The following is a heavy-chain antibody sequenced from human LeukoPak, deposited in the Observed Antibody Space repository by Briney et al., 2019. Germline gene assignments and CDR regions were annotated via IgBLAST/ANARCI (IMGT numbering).Heavy chain of an antibody. CDR1: GFTFSDYY. CDR3: ARGSVGLAAAGTFDY. Sequence: GSLRLSCAASGFTFSDYYMSWIRQPPGKGLEWIAEIHHSGSTKYNPSLKSRVAISVDTSKNQFSLKLTSVTAADTAVYYCARGSVGLAAAGTFDYWGQGTLVAVSS. CDR2: IHHSGST. J-gene: IGHJ4*02. D-gene: IGHD6-13*01. V-gene: IGHV4-34*01.